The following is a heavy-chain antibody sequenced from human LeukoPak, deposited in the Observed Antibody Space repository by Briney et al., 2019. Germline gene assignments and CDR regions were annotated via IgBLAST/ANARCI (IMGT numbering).Heavy chain of an antibody. D-gene: IGHD3-10*01. CDR3: AKGSFPWKVAAFDI. Sequence: GGSLRLSCAASGFTFSSYAMSWVRQAPGKGLEWVSAISGSGGSTYYADSVKGRFTISRDNAKDSLYLQMNSLRAEDTALYYCAKGSFPWKVAAFDIWGQGTMVTVSS. V-gene: IGHV3-23*01. CDR1: GFTFSSYA. J-gene: IGHJ3*02. CDR2: ISGSGGST.